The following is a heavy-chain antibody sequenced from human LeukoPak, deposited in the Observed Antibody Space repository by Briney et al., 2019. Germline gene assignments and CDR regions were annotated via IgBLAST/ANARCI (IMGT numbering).Heavy chain of an antibody. CDR2: INPNSGAT. CDR3: AKEGLERCELSGYY. D-gene: IGHD1-26*01. V-gene: IGHV1-2*02. Sequence: ASVKVSCKASGYIFTGYYMHWVRQAPGQGLEWMGWINPNSGATNYAQKFQGRVTMTRDMSISTVYMEVSSLRSDDTAVYYCAKEGLERCELSGYYWGQGTLVTVSS. CDR1: GYIFTGYY. J-gene: IGHJ4*02.